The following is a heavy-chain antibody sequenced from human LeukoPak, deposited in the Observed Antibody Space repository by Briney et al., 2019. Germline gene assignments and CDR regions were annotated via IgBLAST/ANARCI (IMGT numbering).Heavy chain of an antibody. CDR3: ARGDYYGSSGYMGY. CDR2: INPNSGGT. CDR1: GYTFTGYY. Sequence: ASVKVSCKASGYTFTGYYMHWVRQAPGQGLEWLGWINPNSGGTNYAQKFQGRVTMTRDTSISTAYMELSRLRSDDTAVYYCARGDYYGSSGYMGYWGQGTLVTVSS. J-gene: IGHJ4*02. V-gene: IGHV1-2*02. D-gene: IGHD3-22*01.